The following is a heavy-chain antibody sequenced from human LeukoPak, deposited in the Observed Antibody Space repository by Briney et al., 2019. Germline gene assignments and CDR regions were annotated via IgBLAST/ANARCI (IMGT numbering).Heavy chain of an antibody. Sequence: ASVKVSCKASGYTFTSYDINWVRQATGQGLEWMGWMNPNSGNTGYAQKFQGRVTMTRNTSISTAYMELSSLGSEDTAVYYCARGFSTMIVLYYWGQGTLVTVSS. V-gene: IGHV1-8*01. J-gene: IGHJ4*02. CDR1: GYTFTSYD. CDR3: ARGFSTMIVLYY. D-gene: IGHD3-22*01. CDR2: MNPNSGNT.